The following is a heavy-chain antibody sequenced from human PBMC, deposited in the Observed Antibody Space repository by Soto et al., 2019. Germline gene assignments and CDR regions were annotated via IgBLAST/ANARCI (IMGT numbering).Heavy chain of an antibody. Sequence: SETLSLTCAVSGGSISSSNWWRWVRQPPGKGLEWIGEIYHSGSTNYNPSLKSRVTISVDKSKNQFSLKLSSVTAADTAVYYCAELRRDYYYYYGMDVWGQGSTVIVSS. CDR3: AELRRDYYYYYGMDV. CDR1: GGSISSSNW. V-gene: IGHV4-4*02. CDR2: IYHSGST. D-gene: IGHD1-26*01. J-gene: IGHJ6*02.